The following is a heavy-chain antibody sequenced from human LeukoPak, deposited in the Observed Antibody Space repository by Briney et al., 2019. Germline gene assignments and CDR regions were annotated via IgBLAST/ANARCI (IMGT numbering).Heavy chain of an antibody. CDR1: GHTFTSFY. CDR2: INPSGGST. CDR3: ARGGNDYGDYLSHY. Sequence: GPSVTVSCKASGHTFTSFYMHWVRHAPGQGLEWMGIINPSGGSTSYAQKFQGRVTMTRDTSTSTVYMELSSLRSEDTAVYYCARGGNDYGDYLSHYWGQGTLVTVSS. V-gene: IGHV1-46*01. J-gene: IGHJ4*02. D-gene: IGHD4-17*01.